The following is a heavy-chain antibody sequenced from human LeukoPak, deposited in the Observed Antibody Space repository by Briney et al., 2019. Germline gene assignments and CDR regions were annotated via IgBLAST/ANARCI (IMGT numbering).Heavy chain of an antibody. J-gene: IGHJ5*02. CDR3: ARTSGYCISTSCYNWFDP. Sequence: GGSLRLSCAASGFTFSSYEMNWVRQAPGKGLEWVSYISSSGNTIYYADSVKGRFTISRDNAKNSLYLQMNSLRAEDTAVYYCARTSGYCISTSCYNWFDPWGQGTLVTVSS. V-gene: IGHV3-48*03. CDR1: GFTFSSYE. CDR2: ISSSGNTI. D-gene: IGHD2-2*03.